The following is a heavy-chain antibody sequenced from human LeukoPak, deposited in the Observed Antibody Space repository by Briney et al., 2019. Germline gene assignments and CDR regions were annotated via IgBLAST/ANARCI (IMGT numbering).Heavy chain of an antibody. CDR3: ARVSSGWYGAFDI. CDR1: GGSFSGYY. D-gene: IGHD6-19*01. J-gene: IGHJ3*02. CDR2: INHSGST. V-gene: IGHV4-34*01. Sequence: SETLSLTCAVYGGSFSGYYWSWIRQPPGEGLERIGEINHSGSTNYNPSLKSRVTISVDTSKNQFSLKLSSVTAADTAVYYCARVSSGWYGAFDIWGQGTMVTVSS.